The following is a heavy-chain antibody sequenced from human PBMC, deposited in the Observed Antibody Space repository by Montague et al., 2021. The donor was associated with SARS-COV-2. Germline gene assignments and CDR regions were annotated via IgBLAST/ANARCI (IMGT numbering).Heavy chain of an antibody. CDR1: GGSISSYY. Sequence: SETLSLTCTVSGGSISSYYWSWIRLPPGKGLEWIGYIYYSRSTNYNPSLKSRVTISVDTSKNQFSLTVRSATAADTAVYYCARRRERWSDAFDIWGQGTMVSVSA. V-gene: IGHV4-59*03. CDR3: ARRRERWSDAFDI. J-gene: IGHJ3*02. D-gene: IGHD2-15*01. CDR2: IYYSRST.